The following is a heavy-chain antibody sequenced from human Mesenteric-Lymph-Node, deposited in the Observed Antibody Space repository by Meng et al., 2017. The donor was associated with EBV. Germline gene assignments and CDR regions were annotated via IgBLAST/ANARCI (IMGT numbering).Heavy chain of an antibody. CDR2: INHSGSA. J-gene: IGHJ5*02. Sequence: QVQLQQWGAGLLKPSETLSLTCEVSGGVFSNYYWSWIRQTPGKGLEWIGEINHSGSANYNPSLKSRVTISIDTSKNQFSLRLNSVTAADTAVYYCARGVQVAWRFDPWGQGTLVTVSS. CDR3: ARGVQVAWRFDP. CDR1: GGVFSNYY. D-gene: IGHD2-15*01. V-gene: IGHV4-34*02.